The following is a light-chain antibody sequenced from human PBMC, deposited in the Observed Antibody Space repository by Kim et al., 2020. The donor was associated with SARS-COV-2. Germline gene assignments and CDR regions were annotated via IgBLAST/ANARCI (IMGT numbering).Light chain of an antibody. CDR2: KTS. CDR1: QTISNW. J-gene: IGKJ2*01. Sequence: DIQMTQSPSTLSTFVGDRVTITCRASQTISNWLAWFQQKPGKAPKLLIYKTSNLETGVPSRFSGSGSGTEFTLTISSLQPDDSASYFCQQYNSWPYTFGQGTKLEIK. V-gene: IGKV1-5*03. CDR3: QQYNSWPYT.